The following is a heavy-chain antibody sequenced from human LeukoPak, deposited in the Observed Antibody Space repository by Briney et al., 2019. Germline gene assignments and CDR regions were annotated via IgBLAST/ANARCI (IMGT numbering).Heavy chain of an antibody. CDR1: GGSISSYY. CDR2: IYYSGST. V-gene: IGHV4-59*01. CDR3: ARSPVCGGDCYLRRAFDI. J-gene: IGHJ3*02. D-gene: IGHD2-21*02. Sequence: SETLSLTCTVSGGSISSYYWSWIRQPPGKGLEWIGYIYYSGSTNYNPSLTSRVTISVDTSKNQFSLKLSSVTAADTAVYYCARSPVCGGDCYLRRAFDIWGQGTMATVSS.